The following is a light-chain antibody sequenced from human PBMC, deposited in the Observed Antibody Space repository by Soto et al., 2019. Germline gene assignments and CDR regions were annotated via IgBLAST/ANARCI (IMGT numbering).Light chain of an antibody. CDR2: KNN. CDR1: GSNIGSNY. V-gene: IGLV1-47*01. J-gene: IGLJ1*01. CDR3: AVWDDRLSGYV. Sequence: QSVLTQPPSASGTPGQRVTISCSGSGSNIGSNYVYWYHQLPGTAPKLLIYKNNQRPSGVPDRFSGSKSGTSASLAIRGLRSEDEADYYCAVWDDRLSGYVFGTGTKVTVL.